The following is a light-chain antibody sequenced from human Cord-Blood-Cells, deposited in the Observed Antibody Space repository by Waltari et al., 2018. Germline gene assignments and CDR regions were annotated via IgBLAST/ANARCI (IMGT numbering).Light chain of an antibody. CDR3: QQSYSTPYT. Sequence: IQMTQSPSSLSASVGDRVTITCRASQSISSYLNWYQQKPGKAPKLLIYAASSLQSGVPSRFSVSGSGTDFTLTISSLQPEDFATYYCQQSYSTPYTFGQGTKLEIK. CDR1: QSISSY. CDR2: AAS. J-gene: IGKJ2*01. V-gene: IGKV1-39*01.